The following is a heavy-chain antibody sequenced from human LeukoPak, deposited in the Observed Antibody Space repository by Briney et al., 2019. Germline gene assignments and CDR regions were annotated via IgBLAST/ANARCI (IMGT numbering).Heavy chain of an antibody. CDR3: ARVPLLSWFDP. V-gene: IGHV1-8*01. CDR2: MNPNSGNT. Sequence: ASVKVSCKASGYTFTSYDINRVRQATGQGLEWMGWMNPNSGNTGYAQKFQGRVTMTRNTSISTAYMELSRLRSEDTAVYYCARVPLLSWFDPLGQGTLVTVSS. CDR1: GYTFTSYD. D-gene: IGHD3-10*01. J-gene: IGHJ5*02.